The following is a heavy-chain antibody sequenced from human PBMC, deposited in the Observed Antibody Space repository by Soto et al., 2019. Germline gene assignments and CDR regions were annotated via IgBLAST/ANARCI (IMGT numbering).Heavy chain of an antibody. D-gene: IGHD6-6*01. Sequence: GGSLRLSCAASGFTFSSYGMHWVRQAPGKGLEWVAVISYDGSNKYYADSVKGRFTISRDNSKNTLYLQMNSLRAEDTAVYYCAKVHVAGSSSPAPNYYYYGMDVWGQGTTVTVSS. CDR3: AKVHVAGSSSPAPNYYYYGMDV. V-gene: IGHV3-30*18. CDR1: GFTFSSYG. J-gene: IGHJ6*02. CDR2: ISYDGSNK.